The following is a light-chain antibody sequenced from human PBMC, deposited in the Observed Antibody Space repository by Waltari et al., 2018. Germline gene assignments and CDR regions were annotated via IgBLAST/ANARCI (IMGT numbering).Light chain of an antibody. CDR2: EDF. Sequence: SYELTQPPSVSVSPGQTARITCPGDALPKKYAHWYQQKSGQAPVLVIYEDFKRPSGIRERFSGSSSGTMATLTISGGQGADEADYYCYSTDSTGNDRVFGGGTKLTVL. V-gene: IGLV3-10*01. CDR3: YSTDSTGNDRV. J-gene: IGLJ2*01. CDR1: ALPKKY.